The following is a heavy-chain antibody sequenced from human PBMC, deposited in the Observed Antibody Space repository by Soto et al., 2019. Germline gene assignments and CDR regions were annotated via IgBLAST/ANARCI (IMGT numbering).Heavy chain of an antibody. CDR2: IYYSGST. V-gene: IGHV4-31*03. CDR1: GGSISSGGYY. Sequence: QVQLQESGPGLVKPSQTLSLTCTVSGGSISSGGYYWSWIRQHPGKGLEWIGYIYYSGSTYYNPSPKRRVTLSVDTSKNPSPLKLSSVTAADPAVYYCARSVFPWGQGTLVTVSS. CDR3: ARSVFP. J-gene: IGHJ5*02.